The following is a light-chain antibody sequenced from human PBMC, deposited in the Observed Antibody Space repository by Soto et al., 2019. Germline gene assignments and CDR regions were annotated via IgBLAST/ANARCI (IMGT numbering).Light chain of an antibody. V-gene: IGKV3-15*01. CDR2: GAS. CDR1: QSVSSN. J-gene: IGKJ3*01. CDR3: QHYNNWPFT. Sequence: EIVMTQYPATLSVSPGERATLSCRASQSVSSNLAWYQQKPGQAPRLLISGASTRATGIPARFSGSESGTEFTLTISSLQSEDVAVYYCQHYNNWPFTFGPGTKVDIK.